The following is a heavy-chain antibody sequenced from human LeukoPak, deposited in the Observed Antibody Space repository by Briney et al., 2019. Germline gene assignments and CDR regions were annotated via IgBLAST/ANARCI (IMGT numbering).Heavy chain of an antibody. CDR2: IYYSGST. CDR3: ARDRIIIAAAGYDY. Sequence: SETLSLTCTVSGGSISSSSYYWGWIRQPPGKGLEWIGSIYYSGSTYYNPSLKSRVTISVDTSKNQFSLKLSSVTAADTAVYYCARDRIIIAAAGYDYWGQGTLVTVSS. J-gene: IGHJ4*02. CDR1: GGSISSSSYY. D-gene: IGHD6-13*01. V-gene: IGHV4-39*07.